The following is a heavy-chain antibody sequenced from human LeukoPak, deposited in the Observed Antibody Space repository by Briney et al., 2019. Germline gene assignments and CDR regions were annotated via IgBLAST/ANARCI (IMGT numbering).Heavy chain of an antibody. J-gene: IGHJ4*02. CDR3: ARDRPTGASRVFVVE. Sequence: GESLRLSCTASGFTFSTYAMTWVRQAPGKGLEWISSMSSGSSYIYYADSVRGRFTISRDNAKHSLSLEMNNLRAEDTAMYYCARDRPTGASRVFVVEWGQGTLVTVSS. V-gene: IGHV3-21*01. CDR1: GFTFSTYA. D-gene: IGHD2-15*01. CDR2: MSSGSSYI.